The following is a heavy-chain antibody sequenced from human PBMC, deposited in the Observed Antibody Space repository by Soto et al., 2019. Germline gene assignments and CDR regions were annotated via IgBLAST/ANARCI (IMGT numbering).Heavy chain of an antibody. J-gene: IGHJ4*02. CDR1: GYSFTSYF. CDR2: IYPGDSDT. CDR3: ARPFESSGRFDY. D-gene: IGHD6-19*01. V-gene: IGHV5-51*01. Sequence: PGESLKISCKGSGYSFTSYFVGWVRQMPGKGLEWMGIIYPGDSDTRYSPSFQGQVTISADKSIRTAYLQWSSLKASDTAVYYCARPFESSGRFDYWGQGTPVTVSS.